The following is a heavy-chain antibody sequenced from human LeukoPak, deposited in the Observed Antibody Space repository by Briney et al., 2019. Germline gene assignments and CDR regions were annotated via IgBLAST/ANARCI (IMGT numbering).Heavy chain of an antibody. V-gene: IGHV1-46*01. J-gene: IGHJ4*02. CDR2: INPSGGST. D-gene: IGHD3-22*01. CDR3: ARDSSGYYYD. CDR1: GYTFTSYY. Sequence: ASVTVSFKASGYTFTSYYMHWVRQAPGQGLEWMGIINPSGGSTSYAQKFQGRVTMTRDTSTSTVYMELSSLRSEDTAVYYCARDSSGYYYDWGQGTLVTVSS.